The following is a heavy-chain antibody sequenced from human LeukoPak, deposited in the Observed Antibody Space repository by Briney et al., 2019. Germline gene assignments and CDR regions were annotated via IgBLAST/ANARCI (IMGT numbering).Heavy chain of an antibody. D-gene: IGHD1-26*01. CDR2: IIPIFGTA. V-gene: IGHV1-69*05. CDR1: GGTFSSYA. Sequence: ASVKVSCKASGGTFSSYAISWVRQAPGQGLEWMGGIIPIFGTADYAQKFQGRVTITTDESTSTAYMELSSLRSEDTAVYYCARTGRLGGSYYFDYWGQGTLVTVSS. J-gene: IGHJ4*02. CDR3: ARTGRLGGSYYFDY.